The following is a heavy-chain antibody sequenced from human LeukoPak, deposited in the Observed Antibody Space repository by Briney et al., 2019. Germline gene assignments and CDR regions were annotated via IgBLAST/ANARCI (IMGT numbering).Heavy chain of an antibody. J-gene: IGHJ4*02. CDR3: ASRYCSSTSCYLFDY. CDR1: GFTFSSYA. CDR2: ISGSGGST. Sequence: GGSLRLSCAASGFTFSSYAMSWVRQAPGKGLEWVSAISGSGGSTYYADSVKGRFTISRDNSKNTLYLQMNSLRAEDTAVYYCASRYCSSTSCYLFDYWGQGTLVTVSS. V-gene: IGHV3-23*01. D-gene: IGHD2-2*01.